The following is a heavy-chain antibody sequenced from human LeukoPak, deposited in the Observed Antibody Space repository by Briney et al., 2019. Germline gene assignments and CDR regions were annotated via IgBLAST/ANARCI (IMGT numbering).Heavy chain of an antibody. V-gene: IGHV1-69*06. CDR3: ARGQSVAGSSLLYYYYYYMDV. CDR1: GGTFSSYA. D-gene: IGHD6-19*01. J-gene: IGHJ6*03. CDR2: IIPIFGTT. Sequence: ASVKVSCKASGGTFSSYAISWVRQAPGQGLEWMGGIIPIFGTTNYAQKFQDRVTITADKSTSTAYMELSSLRSEDTAVYYCARGQSVAGSSLLYYYYYYMDVWGKGTTVTISS.